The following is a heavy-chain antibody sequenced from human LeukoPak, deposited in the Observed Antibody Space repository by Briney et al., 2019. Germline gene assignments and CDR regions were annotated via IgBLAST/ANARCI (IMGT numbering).Heavy chain of an antibody. V-gene: IGHV3-30*18. D-gene: IGHD5-12*01. Sequence: GGSLRLSCAASGFTFSSYGMHWVRQAPGKGLEWVAVISYDGSNKHYADSVKGRFTISRDNSKNTLYLQMNSLRAEDTAVYYCAKGGYDSYYYYGMDVWGKGTTVTVSS. CDR1: GFTFSSYG. CDR3: AKGGYDSYYYYGMDV. J-gene: IGHJ6*04. CDR2: ISYDGSNK.